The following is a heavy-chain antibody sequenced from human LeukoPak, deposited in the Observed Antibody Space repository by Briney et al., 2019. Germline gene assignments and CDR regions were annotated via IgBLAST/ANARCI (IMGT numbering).Heavy chain of an antibody. V-gene: IGHV3-23*01. Sequence: PGGSLRLSCAASGFSLANYAMGWVRQAPGKGLEWLSTFNGGGTYSHHADSVKGRFTMSRDTSKNTVYLQMNSLRAEDTAIYCAREDARDGGYFDYWAQGTLVTVSS. J-gene: IGHJ4*02. D-gene: IGHD3-16*01. CDR1: GFSLANYA. CDR3: AREDARDGGYFDY. CDR2: FNGGGTYS.